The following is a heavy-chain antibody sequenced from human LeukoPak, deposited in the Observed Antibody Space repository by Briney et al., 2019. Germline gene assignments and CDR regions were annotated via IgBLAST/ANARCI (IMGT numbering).Heavy chain of an antibody. CDR3: AMERRAPYAFDI. V-gene: IGHV3-21*01. J-gene: IGHJ3*02. D-gene: IGHD1-1*01. CDR2: ISSSSSYI. CDR1: GFTFSSYS. Sequence: GGSLRLSCAASGFTFSSYSMNWVRQAPGKGLEWVSSISSSSSYIYYADSVKGRFTISRDNAKNSLYLQMNSLRAEDTAVYYCAMERRAPYAFDISGQETMVTVSS.